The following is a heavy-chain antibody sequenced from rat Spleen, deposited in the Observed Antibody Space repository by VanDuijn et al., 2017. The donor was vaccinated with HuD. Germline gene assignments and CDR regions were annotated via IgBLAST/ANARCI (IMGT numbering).Heavy chain of an antibody. D-gene: IGHD1-12*02. J-gene: IGHJ2*01. CDR1: GFTFSHYG. CDR3: ALWSYYRDGSYYAFDS. Sequence: EVQLVESGGDLVQPGRSLKLTCAASGFTFSHYGMAWVRQAPTKGLEWVASISYEGSGTYYPDTVKGRFVISKDNAKNVGYLQMNNLRSEDTAMYYCALWSYYRDGSYYAFDSWGQGVMVTVAS. CDR2: ISYEGSGT. V-gene: IGHV5-29*01.